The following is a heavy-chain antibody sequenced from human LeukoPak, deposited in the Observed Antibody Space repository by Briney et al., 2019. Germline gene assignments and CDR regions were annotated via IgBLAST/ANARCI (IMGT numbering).Heavy chain of an antibody. Sequence: SVKVSCKASGGTFNSYAISWVRQAPGQGLEWMGGIIPIFGTANYAQKFQGRVTITADESTSTAYMELSSLRSEDTAVYYCARRPLRDPWFDPWGQGTLVTVSS. V-gene: IGHV1-69*13. CDR1: GGTFNSYA. J-gene: IGHJ5*02. CDR2: IIPIFGTA. CDR3: ARRPLRDPWFDP.